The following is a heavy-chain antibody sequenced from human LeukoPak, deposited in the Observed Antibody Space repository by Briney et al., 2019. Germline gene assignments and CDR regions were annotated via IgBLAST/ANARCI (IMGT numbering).Heavy chain of an antibody. Sequence: ASVKVSCKASGYTFTSYDINWVRQATGQGLEWMGWMNPNSGNTGYAQKFQGRVTMTRNTSISTAYMELSSLRSEDPAVYYCARPKTRITIFGVVIGSPWFDPWGQGTLVTVSS. CDR2: MNPNSGNT. D-gene: IGHD3-3*01. J-gene: IGHJ5*02. V-gene: IGHV1-8*01. CDR1: GYTFTSYD. CDR3: ARPKTRITIFGVVIGSPWFDP.